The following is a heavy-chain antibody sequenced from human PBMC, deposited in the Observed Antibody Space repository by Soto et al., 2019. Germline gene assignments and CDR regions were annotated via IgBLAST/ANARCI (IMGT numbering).Heavy chain of an antibody. CDR1: GFTVSSNY. Sequence: PGGPLRLSCAASGFTVSSNYMSWVRQAPGKGLEWVSVIYSGGSTYYADSVKGRFTISRDNSKNTLYLQMNSLRAEDTAVYYCARTAMPPLYFDYWGQGTLVTVSS. CDR3: ARTAMPPLYFDY. CDR2: IYSGGST. J-gene: IGHJ4*02. D-gene: IGHD2-2*01. V-gene: IGHV3-66*01.